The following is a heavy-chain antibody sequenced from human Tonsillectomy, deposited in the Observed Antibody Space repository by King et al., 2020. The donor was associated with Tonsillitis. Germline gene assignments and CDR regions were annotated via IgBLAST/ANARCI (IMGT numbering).Heavy chain of an antibody. J-gene: IGHJ6*03. CDR1: GFTFSSYA. D-gene: IGHD3-3*01. V-gene: IGHV3-23*04. CDR2: ISGSGGST. Sequence: VQLVESGGGLVQPGGSLRLSCAASGFTFSSYAMSWVRQAPGKGLEWVSAISGSGGSTYYADSVKGRFTISRDNSKNTLYLQMNSLRAEDTAVYYCAKDNHYDFWSGDYYYMDVWGKGTTVTVSS. CDR3: AKDNHYDFWSGDYYYMDV.